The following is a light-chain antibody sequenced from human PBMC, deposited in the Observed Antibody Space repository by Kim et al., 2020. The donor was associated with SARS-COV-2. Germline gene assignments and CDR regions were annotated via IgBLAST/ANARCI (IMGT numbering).Light chain of an antibody. Sequence: ASVGDRVTITFLAIQMIVTRSALYQQKPGKVPTRLIYKTSTLQSGVPSSFSGSGSWTEFTLSIGNLQPDDFATYYFQQYNNYPRTFGQGTKVDIK. V-gene: IGKV1-5*03. J-gene: IGKJ1*01. CDR1: QMIVTR. CDR3: QQYNNYPRT. CDR2: KTS.